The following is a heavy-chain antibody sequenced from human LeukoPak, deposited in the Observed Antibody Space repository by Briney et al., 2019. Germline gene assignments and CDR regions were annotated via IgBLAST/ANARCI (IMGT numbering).Heavy chain of an antibody. CDR3: AREAYCSSTSCFGLDV. Sequence: GASVKVSCKASGYTFTSYAMHWVRQAPGQRLEWMGWINAGNGNTKYSQKFQGRVTITRDTSASTAYMELSSLRSEDTAVYYCAREAYCSSTSCFGLDVWGQGTTVTVSS. V-gene: IGHV1-3*01. CDR2: INAGNGNT. J-gene: IGHJ6*02. D-gene: IGHD2-2*01. CDR1: GYTFTSYA.